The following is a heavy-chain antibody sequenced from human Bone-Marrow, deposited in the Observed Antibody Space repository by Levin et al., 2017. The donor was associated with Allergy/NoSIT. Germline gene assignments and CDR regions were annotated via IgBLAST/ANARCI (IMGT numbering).Heavy chain of an antibody. D-gene: IGHD6-13*01. V-gene: IGHV3-21*01. Sequence: GGSLRLSCATSGFNFLIYTMNWVRQAPGKGLEWVSSISSSSDYRYYADSLKGRFTISRDNTKKSLYLQMNTLTADDTAIYYCARGDSSNWHLLEYWGPGALVTVSS. J-gene: IGHJ4*02. CDR2: ISSSSDYR. CDR3: ARGDSSNWHLLEY. CDR1: GFNFLIYT.